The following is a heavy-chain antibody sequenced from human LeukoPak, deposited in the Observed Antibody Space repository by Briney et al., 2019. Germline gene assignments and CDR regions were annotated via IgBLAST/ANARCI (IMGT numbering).Heavy chain of an antibody. D-gene: IGHD3-22*01. V-gene: IGHV1-2*02. Sequence: ASVKVSCKASGYTFTGYYMHWVRRAPGQGLEWMGWINPNSGGTNYAQKFQGRVTMTRDTSISTAYMELSRLRSDDTAVYYCARVGHYYDSSGLDDAFDIWGQGTMVTVSS. CDR1: GYTFTGYY. CDR2: INPNSGGT. CDR3: ARVGHYYDSSGLDDAFDI. J-gene: IGHJ3*02.